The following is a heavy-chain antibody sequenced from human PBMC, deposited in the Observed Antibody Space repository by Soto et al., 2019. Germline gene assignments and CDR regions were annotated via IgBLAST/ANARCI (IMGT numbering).Heavy chain of an antibody. D-gene: IGHD1-1*01. Sequence: ASVKVSCKASGYTFSTYALHWVRQAPGQGLEWMGWINGGNGHTRYSQKFKDRVTISRDTPASTAYMELSGLRSEDTAVYYCARGKGMEENYYYGMDVWGQGTTVTVSS. J-gene: IGHJ6*02. CDR3: ARGKGMEENYYYGMDV. CDR2: INGGNGHT. V-gene: IGHV1-3*01. CDR1: GYTFSTYA.